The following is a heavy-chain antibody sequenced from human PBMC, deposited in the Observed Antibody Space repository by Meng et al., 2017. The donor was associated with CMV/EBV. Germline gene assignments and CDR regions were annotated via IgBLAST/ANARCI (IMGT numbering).Heavy chain of an antibody. V-gene: IGHV3-21*04. CDR1: GFTFSSYS. CDR3: AIAARTLFDYYYGMDV. CDR2: ISSSSSYI. D-gene: IGHD3-16*01. Sequence: GGSLRLSCAASGFTFSSYSMNWVRQAPGKGLEWVSSISSSSSYIYYADSVKGRFTISRDNAKNSLYLQMNSLRAEDTAVYYCAIAARTLFDYYYGMDVWGQGTTVTVSS. J-gene: IGHJ6*02.